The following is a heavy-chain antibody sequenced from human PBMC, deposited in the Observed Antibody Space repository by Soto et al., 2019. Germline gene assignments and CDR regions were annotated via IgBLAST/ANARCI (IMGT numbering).Heavy chain of an antibody. J-gene: IGHJ4*02. D-gene: IGHD1-26*01. CDR1: GYTFTYRY. CDR3: ASRWELLQ. Sequence: QMQLVQSGAEVKKTGSSVKVSCKASGYTFTYRYLHWVRQAPGQALEWMGWITPFNGNTNYAQKFQDRVTITRDGSMSTAYMELSSLRSEDTAMYYCASRWELLQWGQGTLVTVSS. V-gene: IGHV1-45*02. CDR2: ITPFNGNT.